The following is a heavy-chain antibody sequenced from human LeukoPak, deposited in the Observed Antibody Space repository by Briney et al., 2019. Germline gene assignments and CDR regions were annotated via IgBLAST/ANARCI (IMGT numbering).Heavy chain of an antibody. D-gene: IGHD6-6*01. Sequence: GRSLRLSCAASGFTFDDYAMHWVRQAPGKGLEWVSGISWDSGSIGYADSVKGRFTISRDNAKNSLYLQMNSLRAEDTAVYYCARRSGQLRWFDPWGQGTLVTVSS. J-gene: IGHJ5*02. CDR3: ARRSGQLRWFDP. CDR1: GFTFDDYA. V-gene: IGHV3-9*01. CDR2: ISWDSGSI.